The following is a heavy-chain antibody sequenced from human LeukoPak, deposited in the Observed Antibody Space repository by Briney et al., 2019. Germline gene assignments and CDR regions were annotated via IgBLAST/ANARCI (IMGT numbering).Heavy chain of an antibody. CDR3: ARLSSKSYSSSWYAPLSYYYYYMDV. J-gene: IGHJ6*03. Sequence: SETLSLTCTVSGGSISSSSYYWGWVRQPPGKGLEWIGSIYYSGSTYYNPSLKSRLTISVDTSKNQFSLKLSSVTAADTAVYYCARLSSKSYSSSWYAPLSYYYYYMDVWGKGTTVTISS. CDR2: IYYSGST. CDR1: GGSISSSSYY. V-gene: IGHV4-39*01. D-gene: IGHD6-13*01.